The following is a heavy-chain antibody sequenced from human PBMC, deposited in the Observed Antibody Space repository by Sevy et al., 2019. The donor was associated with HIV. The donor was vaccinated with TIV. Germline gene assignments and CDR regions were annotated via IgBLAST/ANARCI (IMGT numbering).Heavy chain of an antibody. D-gene: IGHD3-10*01. J-gene: IGHJ3*02. CDR3: ARPYGSGSWEAFDI. V-gene: IGHV3-21*01. Sequence: GGSLRLSCAASGFTFNTYTMNWVRQAPGEGLEWVSSISSSANYIYYADSVKGRFTISRDNAKNSLFLQMNNLIAEDTAVYYCARPYGSGSWEAFDIWGQGTMVTVSS. CDR2: ISSSANYI. CDR1: GFTFNTYT.